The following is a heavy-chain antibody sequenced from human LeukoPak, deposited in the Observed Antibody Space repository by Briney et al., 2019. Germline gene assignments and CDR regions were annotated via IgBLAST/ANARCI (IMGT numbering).Heavy chain of an antibody. CDR2: ISGSGGST. CDR3: ARAYSSSWYVSTDY. V-gene: IGHV3-23*01. J-gene: IGHJ4*02. D-gene: IGHD6-13*01. CDR1: GFTFSSYA. Sequence: PGGSLRLSCAASGFTFSSYAMSWVRQAPGKGLEWVSAISGSGGSTYYADSVKGRFTISRDNSKNTLYLQMNSLRAEDTAVYYCARAYSSSWYVSTDYWGQGTLVTVSS.